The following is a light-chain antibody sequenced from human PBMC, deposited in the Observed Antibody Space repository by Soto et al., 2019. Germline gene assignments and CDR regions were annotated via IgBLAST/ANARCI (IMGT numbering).Light chain of an antibody. Sequence: DIVMTQSPLSLPVTPGEPASISCRSSQSLLHSNGYNYLNWFVQKPGKAPKLLIYGASTLQSGVPSRFSGSGSGADFTLTISSLQPEDSATYYCQLGHTTLTFGQGTRLEIK. CDR2: GAS. CDR3: QLGHTTLT. V-gene: IGKV2-28*01. J-gene: IGKJ5*01. CDR1: QSLLHSNGYNY.